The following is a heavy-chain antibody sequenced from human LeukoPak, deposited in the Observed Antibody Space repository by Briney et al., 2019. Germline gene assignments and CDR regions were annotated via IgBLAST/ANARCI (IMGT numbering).Heavy chain of an antibody. Sequence: GGSLRLSCAASGLTCSTYNMNWVRQVPGKGLEWVSSISSSSGHIYYADSVKGRFTISRDNAKNSLYLQMNSLRAEDTAVYYCAPDTIFGAYWGQGTLVTVSS. J-gene: IGHJ4*02. V-gene: IGHV3-21*01. CDR1: GLTCSTYN. D-gene: IGHD3-3*01. CDR3: APDTIFGAY. CDR2: ISSSSGHI.